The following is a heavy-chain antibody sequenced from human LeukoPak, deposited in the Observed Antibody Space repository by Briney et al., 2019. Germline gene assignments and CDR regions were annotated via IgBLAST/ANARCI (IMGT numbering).Heavy chain of an antibody. CDR1: GGSISSYY. CDR2: IYYSEST. CDR3: ASSRLRYCSGGSCHADYYFDY. V-gene: IGHV4-59*01. Sequence: PSETLSLTCTVSGGSISSYYWSWIRQPPGKGLEWIGYIYYSESTNYNPSLKSRVTVSVDTSKSQFSLKLSSVTAADTAVYYCASSRLRYCSGGSCHADYYFDYWGQGTLVTVSS. D-gene: IGHD2-15*01. J-gene: IGHJ4*02.